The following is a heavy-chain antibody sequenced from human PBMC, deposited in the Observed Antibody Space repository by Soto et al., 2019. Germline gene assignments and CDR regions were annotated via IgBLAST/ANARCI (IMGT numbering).Heavy chain of an antibody. CDR2: MNPDNGNT. J-gene: IGHJ6*02. CDR1: GYTFTSCD. Sequence: QVQLVQSGDEVRRPGTSVKVSCRTSGYTFTSCDINWLRHASGRGLEWLGWMNPDNGNTGYAQKFRGRVTMPSDTSTTTAYMELTSLTSEDTAIYYCARISGRPSNYDGVDVWGQGTTVTVS. D-gene: IGHD1-26*01. V-gene: IGHV1-8*01. CDR3: ARISGRPSNYDGVDV.